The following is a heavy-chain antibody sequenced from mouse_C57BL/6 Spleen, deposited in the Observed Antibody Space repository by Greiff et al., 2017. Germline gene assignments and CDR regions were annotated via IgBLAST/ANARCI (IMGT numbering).Heavy chain of an antibody. V-gene: IGHV3-6*01. J-gene: IGHJ4*01. CDR1: GYSITSGYY. CDR2: ISYDGSN. CDR3: AREGYDYDDYAMDY. Sequence: EVKLQESGPGLVKPSQSLSLTCSVTGYSITSGYYWNWIRQFPGNKLEWMGYISYDGSNNYNPSLKNRISITRDTSKNQFFLKLNSVTTEDTATYYCAREGYDYDDYAMDYWCQGTSVTVSS. D-gene: IGHD2-4*01.